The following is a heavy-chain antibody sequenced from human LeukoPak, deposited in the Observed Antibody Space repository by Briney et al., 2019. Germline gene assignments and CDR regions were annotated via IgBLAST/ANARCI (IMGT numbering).Heavy chain of an antibody. CDR3: AKDQLTMIVSKGYFQH. D-gene: IGHD3-22*01. CDR1: GFTFSTYF. J-gene: IGHJ1*01. CDR2: IGSDGSSA. Sequence: PGGSLRLSCAASGFTFSTYFIHWVRQGPGKGLVWVSRIGSDGSSASSADSVKGRFTISRDNSKNTLYLQMNSLRAEDTAVYYCAKDQLTMIVSKGYFQHWGQGTLVTVSS. V-gene: IGHV3-74*01.